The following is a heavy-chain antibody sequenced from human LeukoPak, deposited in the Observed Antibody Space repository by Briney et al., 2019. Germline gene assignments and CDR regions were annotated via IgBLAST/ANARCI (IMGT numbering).Heavy chain of an antibody. CDR2: IVGNGVST. V-gene: IGHV3-23*01. D-gene: IGHD3-9*01. Sequence: GGSLRLSCAASGFTFRNYAMSWVRQAPGKGLEWVSAIVGNGVSTYYADSVQGRFTISRDNSKNTLYLQMNSLRAEDTALYYCTKWGDYDDSTGYYDPDYWGQGTLVTVSS. CDR1: GFTFRNYA. J-gene: IGHJ4*02. CDR3: TKWGDYDDSTGYYDPDY.